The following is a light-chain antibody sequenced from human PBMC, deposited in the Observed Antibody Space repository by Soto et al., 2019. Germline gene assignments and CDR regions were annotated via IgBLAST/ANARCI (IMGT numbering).Light chain of an antibody. CDR1: QDISGY. V-gene: IGKV1-9*01. J-gene: IGKJ4*01. CDR3: QQFNVYPLT. CDR2: AAS. Sequence: DIQLTQSPSFLSASVGDRVTITCRASQDISGYLAWYQQKPGKAPKLLSNAASTLQSGVPSRFSGSESGTDFTITISSLQPEDFATYYCQQFNVYPLTFGGGTRVEIK.